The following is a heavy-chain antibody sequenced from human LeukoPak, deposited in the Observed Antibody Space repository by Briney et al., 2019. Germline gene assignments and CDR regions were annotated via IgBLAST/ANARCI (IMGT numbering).Heavy chain of an antibody. V-gene: IGHV1-46*01. CDR3: ARDGYYYDSSGYSDNYYYYYGMDV. Sequence: ASVKVSCKASGYTFTSYYMHWVRQAPGQGLEWMGIINPSGGSTSYAQKFQGRVTMTRDTSTSTVYMELSSLRSEDTAVYYCARDGYYYDSSGYSDNYYYYYGMDVWGQGTTVTVSS. J-gene: IGHJ6*02. CDR2: INPSGGST. CDR1: GYTFTSYY. D-gene: IGHD3-22*01.